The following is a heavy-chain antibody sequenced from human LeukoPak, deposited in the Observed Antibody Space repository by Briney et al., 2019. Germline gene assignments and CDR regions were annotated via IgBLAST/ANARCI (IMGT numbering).Heavy chain of an antibody. J-gene: IGHJ4*02. V-gene: IGHV4-30-4*08. CDR3: ARTTTVTFPYFDY. CDR2: IYYSGST. CDR1: GASISSYY. Sequence: SETLSLTCAVSGASISSYYWSWIRQPPGKGLEWIGYIYYSGSTYYNPSLKSRVTISVDTSKNQFSLKLSSVTAADTAVYYCARTTTVTFPYFDYWGQGTLVTVSS. D-gene: IGHD4-11*01.